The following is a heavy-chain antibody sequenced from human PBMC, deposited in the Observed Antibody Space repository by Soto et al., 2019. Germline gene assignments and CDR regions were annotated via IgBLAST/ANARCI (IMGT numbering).Heavy chain of an antibody. Sequence: ASVKVSCKASGGTFSSYAISWVRQAPGQGLEWMGGIIPIFGTANYAQKFQGRVTITADESTSTAYMELSSLRSKDTAVYYCARTPPGVVVAASWFDPWGQGTLVTVSS. CDR2: IIPIFGTA. J-gene: IGHJ5*02. CDR3: ARTPPGVVVAASWFDP. CDR1: GGTFSSYA. V-gene: IGHV1-69*13. D-gene: IGHD2-15*01.